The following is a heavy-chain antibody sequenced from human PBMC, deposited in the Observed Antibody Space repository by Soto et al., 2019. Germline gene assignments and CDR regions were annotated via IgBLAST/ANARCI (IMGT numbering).Heavy chain of an antibody. D-gene: IGHD6-13*01. CDR3: AREPTIAAVFFQH. V-gene: IGHV3-21*01. CDR2: ISSSSSYI. J-gene: IGHJ1*01. Sequence: GGSLRLSCAASGFTFSSYSMNWVRQAPGKGLEWASSISSSSSYIYYADSVKGRFTISRDNAKNSLYLQMNSLRAEDTAVYYCAREPTIAAVFFQHWGQGTLVTVSS. CDR1: GFTFSSYS.